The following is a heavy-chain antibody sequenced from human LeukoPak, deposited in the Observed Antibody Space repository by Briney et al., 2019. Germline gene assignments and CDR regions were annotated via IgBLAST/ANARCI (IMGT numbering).Heavy chain of an antibody. D-gene: IGHD1-26*01. CDR2: INHSGST. Sequence: SETLSLTCAVYGGSFSGYYWSWIRQPPGKGLEWIGEINHSGSTNYNPSLKSRVTISVDTSKNQFSLKLSSVTAADTAVYYCAIWLANSGSYYFDYWGQGTLVTVSS. J-gene: IGHJ4*02. CDR3: AIWLANSGSYYFDY. CDR1: GGSFSGYY. V-gene: IGHV4-34*01.